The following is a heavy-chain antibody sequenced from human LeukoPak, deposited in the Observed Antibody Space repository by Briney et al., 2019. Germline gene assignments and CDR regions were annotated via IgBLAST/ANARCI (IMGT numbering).Heavy chain of an antibody. CDR3: AHILSIAAAGNRDYYYYYYMDV. V-gene: IGHV2-5*01. D-gene: IGHD6-13*01. Sequence: SGPTLVNPTQTLTLTCTFSGFSLSASGVGVGWIRQPPGKALEWLALIYWNDNKFYSPSLKSRLTITKDTSKNQVVLTMTNMDPVDTATYFCAHILSIAAAGNRDYYYYYYMDVWGKGTTVTVSS. CDR1: GFSLSASGVG. CDR2: IYWNDNK. J-gene: IGHJ6*03.